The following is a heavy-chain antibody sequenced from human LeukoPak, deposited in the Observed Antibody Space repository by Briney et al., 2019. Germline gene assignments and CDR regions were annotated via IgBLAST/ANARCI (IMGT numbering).Heavy chain of an antibody. Sequence: GGSLRLSCAASGFTVSSNYKSWVRQAPGKGLEWVSVIYSGGSTDYADSVKGRFTISRDNSKNTLYLQMNSLRAEDTAVYYCARAQQLATNTIACDIWGQGTMVTVSS. J-gene: IGHJ3*02. CDR2: IYSGGST. CDR1: GFTVSSNY. D-gene: IGHD6-6*01. V-gene: IGHV3-53*01. CDR3: ARAQQLATNTIACDI.